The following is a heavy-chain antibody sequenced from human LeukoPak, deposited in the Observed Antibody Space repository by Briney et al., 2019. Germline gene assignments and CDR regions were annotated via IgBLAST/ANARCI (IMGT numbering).Heavy chain of an antibody. CDR2: ISSSSSYI. CDR1: GFTFSSYS. J-gene: IGHJ4*02. D-gene: IGHD2-8*01. CDR3: AREGVLMVYADIDY. Sequence: GGSLRLSCAASGFTFSSYSMNWVRQAPGKGLEWVSSISSSSSYIYYADSVKGRFTISRDNAKNSLYLQMNSLRAEDTAVYYCAREGVLMVYADIDYWGQGTLVTVSS. V-gene: IGHV3-21*01.